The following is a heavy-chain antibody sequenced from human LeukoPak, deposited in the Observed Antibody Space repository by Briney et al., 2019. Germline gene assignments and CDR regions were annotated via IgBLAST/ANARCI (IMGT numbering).Heavy chain of an antibody. CDR3: VTDVLLCGGNICNFFDP. J-gene: IGHJ5*01. V-gene: IGHV4-38-2*02. CDR2: VSHSGTT. CDR1: GHSITTGYF. Sequence: PSETLSLTCSVSGHSITTGYFWAWIRRSPGKGLEWIASVSHSGTTYYNPPLKSRVTISLDTSRNQLSLKLGSVTAADTAVYYCVTDVLLCGGNICNFFDPWGQGTLVTVSS. D-gene: IGHD2-15*01.